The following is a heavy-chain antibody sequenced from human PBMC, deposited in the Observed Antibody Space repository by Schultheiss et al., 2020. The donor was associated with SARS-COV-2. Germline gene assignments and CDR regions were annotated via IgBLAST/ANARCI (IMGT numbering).Heavy chain of an antibody. V-gene: IGHV1-46*01. Sequence: ASVKVSCKASGYTFTSYAISWVRQAPGQGLEWMGIINPSGGSTSYAQKFQGRVTMTRDTSTSTVYMELSSLRSEDTAVYYCARDAAAAGNSWGQGTLVTVSS. D-gene: IGHD6-13*01. J-gene: IGHJ4*02. CDR3: ARDAAAAGNS. CDR1: GYTFTSYA. CDR2: INPSGGST.